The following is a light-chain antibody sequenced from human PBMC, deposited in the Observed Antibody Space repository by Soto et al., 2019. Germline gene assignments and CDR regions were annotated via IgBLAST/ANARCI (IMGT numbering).Light chain of an antibody. CDR3: NSYTSSSTLYV. Sequence: QSALTQPASVSGSPGQSVAISCTGTSSDVVAYNYVSWYQQLPGKAPKLLIYDVSHRPSWVSDRFSGSKSGNTASLTISGLQAEDEGDYYCNSYTSSSTLYVFGTGTKVTVL. J-gene: IGLJ1*01. CDR1: SSDVVAYNY. CDR2: DVS. V-gene: IGLV2-14*01.